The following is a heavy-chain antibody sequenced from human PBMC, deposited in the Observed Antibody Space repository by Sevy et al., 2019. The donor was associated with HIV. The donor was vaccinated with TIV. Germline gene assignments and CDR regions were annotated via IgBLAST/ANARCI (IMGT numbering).Heavy chain of an antibody. Sequence: GGSLRLSCRVSGISFTTSGMHWVRQAPGKELEWVAVISYHGRDKFYAESVKGRSNISRDNSKNMVYLQIDSLRPEDTAVYYCAKDFTGYNGLDVWGQGTMVTVSS. CDR3: AKDFTGYNGLDV. J-gene: IGHJ6*02. D-gene: IGHD3-9*01. CDR1: GISFTTSG. CDR2: ISYHGRDK. V-gene: IGHV3-30*18.